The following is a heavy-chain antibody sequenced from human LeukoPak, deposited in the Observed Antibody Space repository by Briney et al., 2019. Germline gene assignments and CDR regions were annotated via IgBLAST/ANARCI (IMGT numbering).Heavy chain of an antibody. Sequence: GSLRLSCAASGFTFSSYEMNWVRQAPGKGLEWVGYIYYSGSTNYNPSLKSRVTISVDTSKNQFSLKLSSVTAADTAVYYCATCSSTSCYANNYYYYMDVWGKGTTVTVSS. D-gene: IGHD2-2*01. V-gene: IGHV4-59*01. CDR1: GFTFSSYE. J-gene: IGHJ6*03. CDR3: ATCSSTSCYANNYYYYMDV. CDR2: IYYSGST.